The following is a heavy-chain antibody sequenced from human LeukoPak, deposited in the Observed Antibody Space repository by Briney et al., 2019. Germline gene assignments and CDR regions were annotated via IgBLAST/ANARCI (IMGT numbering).Heavy chain of an antibody. Sequence: PSETLSLTCAVSGYSISSGYYWGWIRQPPGKGLEWIGSIYHSGSTYYNPSLKSRVTISVDTSKNQFSLKLSSVTAADTAVYYCARRKGIAAQHAPRRVRFNWFDPWGQGTLVTVSP. V-gene: IGHV4-38-2*01. CDR1: GYSISSGYY. D-gene: IGHD6-6*01. CDR2: IYHSGST. J-gene: IGHJ5*02. CDR3: ARRKGIAAQHAPRRVRFNWFDP.